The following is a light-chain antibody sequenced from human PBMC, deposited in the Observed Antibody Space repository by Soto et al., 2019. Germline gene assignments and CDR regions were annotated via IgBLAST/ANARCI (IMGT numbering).Light chain of an antibody. CDR2: TNN. J-gene: IGLJ2*01. CDR1: NSNVGNNT. V-gene: IGLV1-44*01. Sequence: QSVLTQPPSASGTPGQRVTISCSGSNSNVGNNTVNWYQQLPGTAPKLLIETNNQRPSGVPDRFSGSKSATSASLAISGLQSEDEADYYCQAWDSGVVFGGGTKVTVL. CDR3: QAWDSGVV.